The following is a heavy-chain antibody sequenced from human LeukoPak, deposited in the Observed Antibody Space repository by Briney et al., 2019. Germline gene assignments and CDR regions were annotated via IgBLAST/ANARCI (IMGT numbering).Heavy chain of an antibody. V-gene: IGHV3-23*01. Sequence: QTGGSLRLSCAASGFTFNTYAIYWVRQAPGKGLEWVSCICGSGGCTYYADSVKGRFTISRDNSKNTVNLQMNSLTAEDTAIYYCAKATVGYSSGRYPGWPADCWGKGTLVTVSS. CDR2: ICGSGGCT. D-gene: IGHD6-19*01. CDR3: AKATVGYSSGRYPGWPADC. CDR1: GFTFNTYA. J-gene: IGHJ4*02.